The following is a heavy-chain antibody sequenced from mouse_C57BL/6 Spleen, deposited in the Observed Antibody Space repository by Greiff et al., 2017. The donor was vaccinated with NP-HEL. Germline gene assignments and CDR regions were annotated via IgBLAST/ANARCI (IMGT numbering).Heavy chain of an antibody. J-gene: IGHJ2*01. V-gene: IGHV1-19*01. CDR1: GYTFTDYY. CDR2: INPYNGGT. Sequence: VQLKESGPVLVKPGASVKMSCKASGYTFTDYYMNWVKQSHGKSLEWIGVINPYNGGTSYNQKFKGKATLTVDKSSSTAYMELNSLTSEDSAVYYCARWDTTVVAGDYWGQGTTLTVSS. D-gene: IGHD1-1*01. CDR3: ARWDTTVVAGDY.